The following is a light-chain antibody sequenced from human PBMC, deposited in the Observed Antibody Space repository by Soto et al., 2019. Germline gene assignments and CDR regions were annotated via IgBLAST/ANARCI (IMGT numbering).Light chain of an antibody. V-gene: IGLV2-18*02. CDR1: SSDVGSYNG. J-gene: IGLJ1*01. CDR3: SSYTTSSTYV. Sequence: QSALTQPPSVSGSPGQSVTISCTGTSSDVGSYNGVSWYQQPPGTAPKFVIYEVSNRPSGVPDRFSGSKSGNTASLTISGLQAEDEADYYCSSYTTSSTYVFGTGTKLTVL. CDR2: EVS.